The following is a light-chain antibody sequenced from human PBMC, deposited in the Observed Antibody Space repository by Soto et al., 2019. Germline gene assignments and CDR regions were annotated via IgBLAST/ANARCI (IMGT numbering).Light chain of an antibody. CDR2: ATS. CDR3: QQRSSWPFT. J-gene: IGKJ3*01. Sequence: EVVLTQSPATLSLSPGEGATLSCRASQSIGNYLAWYQQKPGQAPRLLIYATSNRATGIPARFSGSGSGTDFTLTIRSIETAAFPVYYCQQRSSWPFTFGPGTKVDIK. CDR1: QSIGNY. V-gene: IGKV3-11*01.